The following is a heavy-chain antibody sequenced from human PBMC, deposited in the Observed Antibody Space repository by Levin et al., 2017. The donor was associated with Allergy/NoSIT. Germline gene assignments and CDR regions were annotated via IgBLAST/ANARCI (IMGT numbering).Heavy chain of an antibody. J-gene: IGHJ2*01. V-gene: IGHV4-61*01. CDR3: ATDLAR. CDR1: GGSVNSGKYY. Sequence: PSETLSLTCTVSGGSVNSGKYYWNWIRQPPGQGLEWIGHIYYTGETEYNPSLKSRVTISMDKSKNQFSLKVLSVTGAETAVYFCATDLARWGRGTLVTVSS. CDR2: IYYTGET.